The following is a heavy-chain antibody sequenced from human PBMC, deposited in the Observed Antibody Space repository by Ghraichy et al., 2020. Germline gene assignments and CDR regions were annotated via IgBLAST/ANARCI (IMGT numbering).Heavy chain of an antibody. D-gene: IGHD1-26*01. CDR2: INHSGST. Sequence: SETLSLTCAVYGGSFSGYYWSWIRQPPGKGLEWIGEINHSGSTNYNPSLKSRVTISVDTSKNQFSLKLSSVTAADTAVYYCARGVGALLGHYYYGMDVWGQGTTVTVSS. V-gene: IGHV4-34*01. J-gene: IGHJ6*02. CDR3: ARGVGALLGHYYYGMDV. CDR1: GGSFSGYY.